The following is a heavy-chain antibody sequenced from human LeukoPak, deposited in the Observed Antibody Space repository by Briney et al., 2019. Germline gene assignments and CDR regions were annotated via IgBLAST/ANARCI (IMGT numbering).Heavy chain of an antibody. D-gene: IGHD6-6*01. J-gene: IGHJ4*02. Sequence: GGSLRLSCAASGFTFSSYSMNWVRRAPGKGLEWVSSISSSSSYIYYADSVKGRFTISRDNAKNSLYLQMNSLRAEDTAVYCCARDRSSSSGRNYFDYWGQGTLVTVSS. CDR3: ARDRSSSSGRNYFDY. CDR2: ISSSSSYI. V-gene: IGHV3-21*01. CDR1: GFTFSSYS.